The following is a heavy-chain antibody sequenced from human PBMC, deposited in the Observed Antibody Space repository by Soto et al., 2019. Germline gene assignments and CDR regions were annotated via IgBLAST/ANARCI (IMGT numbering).Heavy chain of an antibody. D-gene: IGHD6-13*01. Sequence: ASVKVSCKASGYTFTSYGISWVRQAPGQGLEWMGWISAYNGNTNYAQKLQGRVTMTTDTSTSTAYMELRSLRSDDTAVYYCAREGHYSSSWYWNWFDPWGQGTLVTVSS. CDR1: GYTFTSYG. CDR3: AREGHYSSSWYWNWFDP. J-gene: IGHJ5*02. V-gene: IGHV1-18*01. CDR2: ISAYNGNT.